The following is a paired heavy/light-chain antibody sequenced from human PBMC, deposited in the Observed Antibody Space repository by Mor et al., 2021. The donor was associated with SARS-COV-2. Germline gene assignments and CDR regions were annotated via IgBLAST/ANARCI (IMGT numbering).Light chain of an antibody. V-gene: IGLV1-44*01. CDR1: ISNIGSNV. Sequence: QSVLTQPPSASGTPGQRVTISCSGSISNIGSNVVNWYQHLPGTAPKLLIYSNNQRPSGVPDRFSGSKSGTSASLAISGLQSEDEADYYCTAWDDSLNGFYVFGTGTKVTVL. CDR3: TAWDDSLNGFYV. J-gene: IGLJ1*01. CDR2: SNN.
Heavy chain of an antibody. CDR1: GFTLSRFP. CDR2: ISYDGKEK. J-gene: IGHJ6*02. Sequence: QVQVVESGGGVVQPGRSLRLSCAVSGFTLSRFPIHWVRQAPGKGLEWVAVISYDGKEKLFADSVKGRFTISKDNSKNTVSLQMDRLRADDTAIYYCARGYHPNAIFGVAVISNYYGMDVWGQGTTVTVSS. V-gene: IGHV3-30*04. D-gene: IGHD3-3*01. CDR3: ARGYHPNAIFGVAVISNYYGMDV.